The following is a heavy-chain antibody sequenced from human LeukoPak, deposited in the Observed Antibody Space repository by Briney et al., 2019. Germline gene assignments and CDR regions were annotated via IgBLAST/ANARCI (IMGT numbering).Heavy chain of an antibody. CDR3: ARHGYYYDSSGPNYYMDV. J-gene: IGHJ6*03. CDR1: GGSISSSSYY. V-gene: IGHV4-39*01. CDR2: IYYSGST. Sequence: SETLSLTCTVSGGSISSSSYYWGWIRQPPGKGLEWIGSIYYSGSTYYNPSLKSRVTISVDTSKNQFSLKLNSVTAADTAVYYCARHGYYYDSSGPNYYMDVWGKGTTVTISS. D-gene: IGHD3-22*01.